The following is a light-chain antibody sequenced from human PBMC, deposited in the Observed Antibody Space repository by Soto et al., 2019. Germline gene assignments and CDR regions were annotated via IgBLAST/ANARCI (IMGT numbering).Light chain of an antibody. CDR3: QQRFDWPPT. V-gene: IGKV3-11*01. CDR1: QSITSY. J-gene: IGKJ4*01. Sequence: EIVLTQSPATLSLSPGERATLSCRASQSITSYLAWYQQKPGQAPRLLIYDTSNRATGIPARFSGSGSGTDFTLTISSLEPEDFAVYYCQQRFDWPPTFGEGTRWISN. CDR2: DTS.